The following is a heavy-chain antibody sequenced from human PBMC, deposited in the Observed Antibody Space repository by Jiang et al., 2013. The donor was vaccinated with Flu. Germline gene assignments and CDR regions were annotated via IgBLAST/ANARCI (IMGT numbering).Heavy chain of an antibody. D-gene: IGHD2-15*01. CDR2: IYYSGST. J-gene: IGHJ4*02. CDR3: ARQGVVAAPVYFDY. V-gene: IGHV4-39*01. Sequence: KGLEWIGSIYYSGSTYYNPSLKSRVTISVDTSKNQFSLKLSSVTAADTAVYYCARQGVVAAPVYFDYWGQGTLVTVSS.